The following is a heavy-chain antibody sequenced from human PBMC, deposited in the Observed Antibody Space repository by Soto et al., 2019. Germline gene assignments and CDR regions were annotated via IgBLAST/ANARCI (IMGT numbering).Heavy chain of an antibody. CDR3: ARTTAGPNTLRSRYYFDY. CDR1: GGSVTNRTYY. V-gene: IGHV4-61*01. D-gene: IGHD4-17*01. CDR2: VYYSGTT. Sequence: QVQLQESGPGLLKPSETLSLTCSVSGGSVTNRTYYWSWIRQPPGQRLEWIGYVYYSGTTNYNPSLKIRVSISVDTSKNQFSLSLSSVTAADTALYCCARTTAGPNTLRSRYYFDYWGQGTLVTVSS. J-gene: IGHJ4*02.